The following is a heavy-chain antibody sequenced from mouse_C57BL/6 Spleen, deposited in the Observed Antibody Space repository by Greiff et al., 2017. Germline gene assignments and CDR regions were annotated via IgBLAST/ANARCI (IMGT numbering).Heavy chain of an antibody. J-gene: IGHJ3*01. V-gene: IGHV1-18*01. CDR2: INPNNGGT. CDR1: GYTFTDYN. Sequence: VQLQQSGPELVKPGASVKIPCKASGYTFTDYNMDWVKQSHGKSLEWIGDINPNNGGTIYNQKFKGKATLTVDKSSSTAYMELRSLTSEDTAVYYCASYDYDEGSFAYWGQGTLVTVSA. CDR3: ASYDYDEGSFAY. D-gene: IGHD2-4*01.